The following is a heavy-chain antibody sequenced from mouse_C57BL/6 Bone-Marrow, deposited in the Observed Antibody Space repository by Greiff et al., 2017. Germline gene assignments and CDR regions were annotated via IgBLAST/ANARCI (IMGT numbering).Heavy chain of an antibody. D-gene: IGHD2-1*01. CDR1: GYTFTSYW. CDR2: IDPSDSET. Sequence: QVQLQQPGAELVRPGSSVKLSCKASGYTFTSYWMHWVKQRPIQGLEWIGNIDPSDSETHYNQKFKDKATLTVDKSSSTAYMQLSSLTSEDSAVYYCARPIYYGNYLYWYFDVWGTGTTVTVSS. V-gene: IGHV1-52*01. J-gene: IGHJ1*03. CDR3: ARPIYYGNYLYWYFDV.